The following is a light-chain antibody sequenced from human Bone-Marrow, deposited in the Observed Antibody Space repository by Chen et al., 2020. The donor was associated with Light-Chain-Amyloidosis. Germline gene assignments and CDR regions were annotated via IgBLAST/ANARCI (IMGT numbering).Light chain of an antibody. Sequence: QYALTQPAAVAGSPGQAITISCTVTSSDVGGDNHGSWYQQNPDKAPKLMIYAVTNLPSWVPGRCYGCQSENTGFLTIAGLQTEDEADCFFSSFTITNTLVFGSGTRVTV. CDR3: SSFTITNTLV. J-gene: IGLJ1*01. CDR1: SSDVGGDNH. V-gene: IGLV2-14*01. CDR2: AVT.